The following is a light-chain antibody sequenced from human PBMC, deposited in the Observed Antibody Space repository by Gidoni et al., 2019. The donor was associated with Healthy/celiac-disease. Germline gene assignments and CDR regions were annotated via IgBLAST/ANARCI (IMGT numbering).Light chain of an antibody. Sequence: DIQMTQSPSSLSASVGDRVTITCQASQDLSNYLNGYQQKPGKDPQLLIYDASNLGTGVPSRCSGSGSGTDFTFPISSLQQEDIATFYCQQYDNRPPLTFXXXTKVEIK. J-gene: IGKJ1*01. CDR2: DAS. CDR3: QQYDNRPPLT. V-gene: IGKV1-33*01. CDR1: QDLSNY.